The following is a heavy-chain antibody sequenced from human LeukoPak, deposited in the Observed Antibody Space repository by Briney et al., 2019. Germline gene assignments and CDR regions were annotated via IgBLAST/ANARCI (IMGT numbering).Heavy chain of an antibody. Sequence: GGSLRLSGAASGFTFSSYAMSWVRQAPGKGLEWVSAISGSGGSTYYADSVKGRFTISRDNSKSTLYLQMNSLRAEDTAVYYCAKGTYSYGGNSYFDYWGQGTLVTVSS. J-gene: IGHJ4*02. CDR3: AKGTYSYGGNSYFDY. D-gene: IGHD4-23*01. CDR2: ISGSGGST. V-gene: IGHV3-23*01. CDR1: GFTFSSYA.